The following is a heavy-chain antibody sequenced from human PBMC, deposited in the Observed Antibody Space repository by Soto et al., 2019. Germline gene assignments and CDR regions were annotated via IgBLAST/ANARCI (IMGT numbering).Heavy chain of an antibody. J-gene: IGHJ4*02. CDR1: GGSVSTYY. D-gene: IGHD5-18*01. V-gene: IGHV4-59*08. Sequence: PSETLSLTCTVSGGSVSTYYWSWIRQPPGKGLEWIAYIYYSGSTNYNPSLKSRVTISVDTSKNQFSLKLSSVTAADTAVYYCAGRYGSCIYYWGQRTLVTVSS. CDR3: AGRYGSCIYY. CDR2: IYYSGST.